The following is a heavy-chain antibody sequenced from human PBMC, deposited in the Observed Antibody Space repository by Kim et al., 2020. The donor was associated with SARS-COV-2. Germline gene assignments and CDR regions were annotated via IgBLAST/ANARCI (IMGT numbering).Heavy chain of an antibody. D-gene: IGHD3-3*01. V-gene: IGHV3-23*01. CDR3: AKGTYYDFWSGSYFDY. J-gene: IGHJ4*02. Sequence: SVKGRFTISRDNSKNTLYLQMNSLRAEDTAVYYCAKGTYYDFWSGSYFDYWGQGTLVTVSS.